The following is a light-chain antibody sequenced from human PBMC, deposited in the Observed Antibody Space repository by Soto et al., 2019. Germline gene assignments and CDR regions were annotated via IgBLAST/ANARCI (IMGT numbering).Light chain of an antibody. J-gene: IGLJ2*01. CDR2: GNN. CDR1: SSNIGAGDD. V-gene: IGLV1-40*01. CDR3: QSYDTRLSVV. Sequence: QSVLTQPPSVSGAPGQRVTISCTGSSSNIGAGDDIYWYQQLPGTAPKLLIYGNNNRPSGVPDRFSGSKSVASAPLAITGLQAEDEADYYCQSYDTRLSVVFGGGTKVTVL.